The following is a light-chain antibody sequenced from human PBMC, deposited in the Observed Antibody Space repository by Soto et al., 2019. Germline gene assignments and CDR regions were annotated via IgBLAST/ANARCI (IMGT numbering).Light chain of an antibody. CDR1: SGHSSYA. CDR3: QTWGTGIVV. J-gene: IGLJ3*02. CDR2: VNSDGSH. Sequence: QAVVTQSPSASASLGASVKLTCTLSSGHSSYAITWHQQQPEKGPRYLMKVNSDGSHTKGDRIPDRFSGSSSGAERYLTISSLQSEDEADYYCQTWGTGIVVFGGGTKLTVL. V-gene: IGLV4-69*01.